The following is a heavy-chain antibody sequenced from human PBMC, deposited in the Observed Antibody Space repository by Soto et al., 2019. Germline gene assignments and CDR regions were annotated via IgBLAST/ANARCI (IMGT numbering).Heavy chain of an antibody. V-gene: IGHV3-23*01. J-gene: IGHJ3*01. Sequence: GGSLRLSCAASGFAFSSYPLSWVRQAPEKGLEWVSGISDSGGLTYNADSVKGRLTISRDNSKNTLYLQMNSLRAEDTAVYFCARRAFGSSRAFDLWGQGTVVTVSS. CDR2: ISDSGGLT. CDR1: GFAFSSYP. CDR3: ARRAFGSSRAFDL. D-gene: IGHD6-6*01.